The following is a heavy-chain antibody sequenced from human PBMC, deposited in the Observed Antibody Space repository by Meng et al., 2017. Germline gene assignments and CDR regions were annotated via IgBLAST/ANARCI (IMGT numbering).Heavy chain of an antibody. CDR3: ARAGVGYYDSSGPYSY. CDR2: IYHSGST. V-gene: IGHV4-4*02. J-gene: IGHJ4*02. D-gene: IGHD3-22*01. Sequence: QVQPPEAGPGLVKPSGTLSLTCAVSGGSISSSNWWSWVRQPPGKGLEWIGEIYHSGSTNYNPSLKSRVTISVDKSKNQFSLKLSSVTAADTAVYYCARAGVGYYDSSGPYSYWGQGTLVTVSS. CDR1: GGSISSSNW.